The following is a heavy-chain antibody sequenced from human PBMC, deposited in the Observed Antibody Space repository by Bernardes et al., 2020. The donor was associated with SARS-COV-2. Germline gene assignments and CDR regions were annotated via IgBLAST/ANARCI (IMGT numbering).Heavy chain of an antibody. CDR3: ARDALYDYVWGSYRYYYGMDV. J-gene: IGHJ6*02. D-gene: IGHD3-16*02. CDR2: ISAYNGNT. Sequence: ASVKVSCKASGYTFTSYGISWVRQAPGQGLEWMGWISAYNGNTNYAQKLQGRVTMTTDTSTSTAYMELRSLRSDDTAVYYCARDALYDYVWGSYRYYYGMDVWGQGTTVTVSS. V-gene: IGHV1-18*01. CDR1: GYTFTSYG.